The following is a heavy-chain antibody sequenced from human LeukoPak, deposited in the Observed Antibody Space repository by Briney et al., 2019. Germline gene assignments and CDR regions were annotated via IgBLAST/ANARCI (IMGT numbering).Heavy chain of an antibody. D-gene: IGHD1-26*01. CDR3: ARGGVGATAGFDY. CDR1: GFTFSDYW. Sequence: PGGSLRLSCAASGFTFSDYWIHWVRQAPGKGLEWVSVIYSGGSTYYADSVKGRFTISRDSSKNTVYLQMNSLRAEDMAVYYCARGGVGATAGFDYWGQGTLVTVSS. V-gene: IGHV3-53*01. J-gene: IGHJ4*02. CDR2: IYSGGST.